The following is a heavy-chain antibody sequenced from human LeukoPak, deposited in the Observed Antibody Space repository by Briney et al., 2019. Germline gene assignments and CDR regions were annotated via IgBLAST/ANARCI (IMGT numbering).Heavy chain of an antibody. CDR3: ARTCSGTSCADFDY. Sequence: PEASVKVSCKASGYTFTGYYVHWVRQAPGQGLEWMGWMNPNSGNTGYAQKFQGRVTMTRDTSINTAYLELSSLRSEDTAMYYCARTCSGTSCADFDYWGQGTLVTVSS. J-gene: IGHJ4*02. V-gene: IGHV1-8*02. D-gene: IGHD2-2*01. CDR2: MNPNSGNT. CDR1: GYTFTGYY.